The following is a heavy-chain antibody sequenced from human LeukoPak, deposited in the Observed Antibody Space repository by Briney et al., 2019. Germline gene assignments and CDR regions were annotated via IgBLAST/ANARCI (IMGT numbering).Heavy chain of an antibody. CDR1: GFTFSSYS. V-gene: IGHV3-21*04. D-gene: IGHD2-2*01. CDR3: AKDIVVVPAASDAFDV. J-gene: IGHJ3*01. CDR2: ISSSSSYI. Sequence: GSLRLSCAASGFTFSSYSMNWVRQAPGKGLEWVSSISSSSSYIYYADSVKGRFTISRDNAKNSLYLQMNSLRAEDTAVYYCAKDIVVVPAASDAFDVWGQGTMVIVSS.